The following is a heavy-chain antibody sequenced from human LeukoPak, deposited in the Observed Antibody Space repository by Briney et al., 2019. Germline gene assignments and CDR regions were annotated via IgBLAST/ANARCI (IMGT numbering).Heavy chain of an antibody. CDR2: IYYSGST. CDR3: ARDGMATDYYYGMDV. J-gene: IGHJ6*02. Sequence: SETLSLTCTVSGGSVSSGSYYWSWIRQPPGKGLEWIGYIYYSGSTNYNPSLKSRVTISVDTFKNQFSLKLSSVTAADTAVYYCARDGMATDYYYGMDVWGQGTTVTVSS. D-gene: IGHD5-24*01. V-gene: IGHV4-61*01. CDR1: GGSVSSGSYY.